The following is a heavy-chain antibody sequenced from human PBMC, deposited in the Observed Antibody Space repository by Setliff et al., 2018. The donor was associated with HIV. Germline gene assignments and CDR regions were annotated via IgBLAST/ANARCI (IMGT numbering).Heavy chain of an antibody. CDR2: INHSGNT. CDR3: ARIIATPGTT. J-gene: IGHJ1*01. V-gene: IGHV4-34*01. Sequence: SETLSLTCAVYSGSFSTYYWTWIRQPPGKGLEWIGEINHSGNTNYNPSLKSRVTISADPSKNQFSLKLSSVTAADTAVYYCARIIATPGTTWGQGTLVTVSS. D-gene: IGHD6-13*01. CDR1: SGSFSTYY.